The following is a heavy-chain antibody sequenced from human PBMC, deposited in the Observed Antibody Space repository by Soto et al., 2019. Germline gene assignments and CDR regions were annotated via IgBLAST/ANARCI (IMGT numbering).Heavy chain of an antibody. CDR1: GFTFYTYS. J-gene: IGHJ4*02. CDR3: TRDQSRYSGYPFDY. V-gene: IGHV3-48*01. CDR2: IDSSGSIT. Sequence: PGGSLRLSCAASGFTFYTYSMNWVRQAPGKGLEWIAYIDSSGSITYYADSVKGRFTLSRDNAKNSLSLQMSSLRAEDTAVYYCTRDQSRYSGYPFDYWGQGNMVPVS. D-gene: IGHD6-25*01.